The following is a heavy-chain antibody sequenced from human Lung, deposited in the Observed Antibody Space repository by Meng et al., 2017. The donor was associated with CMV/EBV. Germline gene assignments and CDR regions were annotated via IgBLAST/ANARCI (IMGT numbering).Heavy chain of an antibody. Sequence: GSLRLXCTLSLGSISSGSYYWGWLRQPPGKGLEWIGSIHYTGSTNYNPSLKTRVSISEDTSKNEFSLTLTSVTAADTAVYYCARTQWHVGYFDNWGQGKXVXVSS. J-gene: IGHJ4*02. D-gene: IGHD6-19*01. CDR2: IHYTGST. CDR1: LGSISSGSYY. CDR3: ARTQWHVGYFDN. V-gene: IGHV4-39*07.